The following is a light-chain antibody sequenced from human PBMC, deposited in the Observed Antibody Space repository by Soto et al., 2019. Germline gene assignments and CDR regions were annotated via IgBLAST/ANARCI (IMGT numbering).Light chain of an antibody. CDR3: QQSYRTLIT. CDR2: AAS. V-gene: IGKV1-39*01. J-gene: IGKJ5*01. Sequence: DIQMTQSPSSLSASVGDRVTITCRASQSISSYLYWYQQKPGKAPKLLIYAASSLQSGVPSRFSGSGSGTDVTLTISSLQPEDFATYYCQQSYRTLITFGQGTRL. CDR1: QSISSY.